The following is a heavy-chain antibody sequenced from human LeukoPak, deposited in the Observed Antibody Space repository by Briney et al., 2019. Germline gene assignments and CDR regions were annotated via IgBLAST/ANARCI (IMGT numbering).Heavy chain of an antibody. Sequence: GGSLRLSCAASGFTFSSYAMHWVRQAPGKGLEWVSFIYSDNTHYSDSVKGRFTISRDNSKNTLYLQMNSLRAEDTAVYYCAKGGDYYGSGSYKLVYWGQGTLVTVSS. V-gene: IGHV3-53*01. CDR3: AKGGDYYGSGSYKLVY. CDR2: IYSDNT. J-gene: IGHJ4*02. CDR1: GFTFSSYA. D-gene: IGHD3-10*01.